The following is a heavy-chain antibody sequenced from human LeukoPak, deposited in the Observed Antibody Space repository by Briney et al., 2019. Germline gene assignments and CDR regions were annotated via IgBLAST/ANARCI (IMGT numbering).Heavy chain of an antibody. CDR3: ARLPYCSGGSCYSGDY. V-gene: IGHV4-59*08. CDR2: IYYSGST. J-gene: IGHJ4*02. Sequence: SETLSLTCTVSGGSISSYYWSWIRQPPGKGLECIGYIYYSGSTNYNPSLKSRVTISVDTSKNQFSLKLSSVTAADTAVYYCARLPYCSGGSCYSGDYWGQGTLVTVSS. CDR1: GGSISSYY. D-gene: IGHD2-15*01.